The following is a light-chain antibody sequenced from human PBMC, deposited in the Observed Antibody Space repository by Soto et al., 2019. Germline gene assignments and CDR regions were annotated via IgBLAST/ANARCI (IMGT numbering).Light chain of an antibody. J-gene: IGKJ4*01. Sequence: EIVMTQSPATLSVSPGERATLSCRASQSVYSNLAWYQLKPGQAPRLLIYGASTRATGIPARFSGSGSGTDFTLTINSLQSEDFAVYYCQQYTKWPLTFGGGTKVEIK. CDR3: QQYTKWPLT. V-gene: IGKV3D-15*01. CDR1: QSVYSN. CDR2: GAS.